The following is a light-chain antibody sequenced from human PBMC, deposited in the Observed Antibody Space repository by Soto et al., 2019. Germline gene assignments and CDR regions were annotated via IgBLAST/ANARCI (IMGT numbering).Light chain of an antibody. CDR2: GAS. CDR1: QSVSSN. J-gene: IGKJ1*01. Sequence: EIVMTQSPATLSVSPGERATLSCRASQSVSSNLAWYQQKPGQAHRLLIYGASTRATGIQDRFSGTGSGTDFTLTIRRLEPEDFAVYYCKQYGSSPKTFGQGTKVDIK. V-gene: IGKV3-20*01. CDR3: KQYGSSPKT.